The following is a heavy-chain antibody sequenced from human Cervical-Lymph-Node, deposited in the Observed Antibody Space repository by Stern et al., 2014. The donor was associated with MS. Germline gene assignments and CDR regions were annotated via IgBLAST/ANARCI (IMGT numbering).Heavy chain of an antibody. V-gene: IGHV4-59*01. CDR2: VYYWGDT. J-gene: IGHJ4*02. CDR3: VRRSDWFDY. Sequence: VQLVESGPGLVKPSETLSLTCTVSGGSITGYFWTWIRQPPGKTLEWIGNVYYWGDTYSNPSPTSRVHITVDTSKKQVSLKLRSVTAADTAVYFCVRRSDWFDYWGQGILVTVSS. D-gene: IGHD3-9*01. CDR1: GGSITGYF.